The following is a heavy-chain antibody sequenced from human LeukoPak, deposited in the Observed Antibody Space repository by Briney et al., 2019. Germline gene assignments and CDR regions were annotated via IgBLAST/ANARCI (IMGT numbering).Heavy chain of an antibody. D-gene: IGHD1-26*01. Sequence: ASVKVSCKASGYTFTSYGISWVRQAPGQGLEWMGWISAYNGNTNYAQKLQGRVTMTTDTSTSTAYMELRSLRSDDTAVYYCARYSGSYLTYYYYMDVWGKGTTVTISS. J-gene: IGHJ6*03. CDR3: ARYSGSYLTYYYYMDV. CDR1: GYTFTSYG. V-gene: IGHV1-18*01. CDR2: ISAYNGNT.